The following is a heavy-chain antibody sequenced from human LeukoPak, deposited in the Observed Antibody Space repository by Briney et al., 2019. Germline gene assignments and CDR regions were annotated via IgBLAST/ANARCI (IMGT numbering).Heavy chain of an antibody. CDR2: INHSGST. D-gene: IGHD1-20*01. CDR3: ARANWITWSFDY. Sequence: PSEALSLTCAVYGGSFSGYYWSWIRQPPGKGLEWIGEINHSGSTNYNPSLKSRVTISVDTSKNQFSLKLSSVTAADTAVYYCARANWITWSFDYWGQGTLVTVSS. CDR1: GGSFSGYY. V-gene: IGHV4-34*01. J-gene: IGHJ4*02.